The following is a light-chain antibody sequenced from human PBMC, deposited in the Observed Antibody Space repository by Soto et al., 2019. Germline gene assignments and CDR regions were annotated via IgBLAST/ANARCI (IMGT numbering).Light chain of an antibody. J-gene: IGKJ3*01. CDR2: AAS. V-gene: IGKV3-20*01. CDR3: QHYGSSFT. CDR1: QGVTSTY. Sequence: IVLTQSPVPLSLSPGERATLSCRASQGVTSTYVAWYQQKPGQAPRLLIYAASIRATGIPDRFSGSGSGTDFILTFSRLEPEDFVVYYCQHYGSSFTFGPGTKVDIK.